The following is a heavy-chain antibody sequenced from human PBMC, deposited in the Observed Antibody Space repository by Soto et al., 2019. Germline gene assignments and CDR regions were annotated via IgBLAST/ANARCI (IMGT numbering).Heavy chain of an antibody. J-gene: IGHJ4*02. D-gene: IGHD3-10*01. Sequence: EVQLVESGGGLVKPGGSLRLSCAASGFTFRNYNMQWVRQAPGKGLEWVSSITSTSSYIYQADSVKGRFTVSRDNAKNSLYLQMNSLRAEDTAVYYCATDDGFSDYWGQGTLVTVSS. V-gene: IGHV3-21*01. CDR1: GFTFRNYN. CDR2: ITSTSSYI. CDR3: ATDDGFSDY.